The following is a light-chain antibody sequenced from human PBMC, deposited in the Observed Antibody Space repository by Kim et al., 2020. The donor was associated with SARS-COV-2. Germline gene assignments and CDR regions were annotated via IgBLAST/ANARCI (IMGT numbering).Light chain of an antibody. J-gene: IGLJ1*01. CDR1: SSEVGDYNY. V-gene: IGLV2-14*01. CDR2: DVS. Sequence: QSALTQPASVSGSPGQSITISCTGTSSEVGDYNYVSWYQQHPGKAPKLMIYDVSKRPSGVSNRFSGSKSGNTASLTISGLQAEDEADYYCSSYTTSSTYVFGTGTKV. CDR3: SSYTTSSTYV.